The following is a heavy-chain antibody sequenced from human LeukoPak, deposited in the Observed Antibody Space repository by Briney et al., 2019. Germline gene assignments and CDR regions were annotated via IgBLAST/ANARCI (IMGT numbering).Heavy chain of an antibody. J-gene: IGHJ4*02. CDR1: GFTFSSYS. CDR3: ARDYGDYEGYFDY. Sequence: GGSLRLSCAASGFTFSSYSMSWVRQAPGKGLEWVANIKQGGSEKYYVDSVKGRFTISRDNAKNSLYLQMNSLRAEDTAVYYCARDYGDYEGYFDYWGQGTLVTVSS. CDR2: IKQGGSEK. D-gene: IGHD4-17*01. V-gene: IGHV3-7*01.